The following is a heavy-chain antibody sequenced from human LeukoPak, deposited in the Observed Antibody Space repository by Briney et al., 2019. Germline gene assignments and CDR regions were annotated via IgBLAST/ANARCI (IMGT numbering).Heavy chain of an antibody. J-gene: IGHJ6*03. Sequence: ASVKVSCKASGYTFTGYYMHWVRQAPGQGLEWMGWISAYNGNTNYAQKLQGRVTMTTDTSTSTAYMELRSLRSDDTAVYYCARDPSYCSSTSCYYYYYYMDVWGKGTTVTISS. CDR2: ISAYNGNT. V-gene: IGHV1-18*04. CDR1: GYTFTGYY. D-gene: IGHD2-2*01. CDR3: ARDPSYCSSTSCYYYYYYMDV.